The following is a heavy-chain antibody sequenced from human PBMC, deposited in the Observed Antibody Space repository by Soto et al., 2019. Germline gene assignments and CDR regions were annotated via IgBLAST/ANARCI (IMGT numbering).Heavy chain of an antibody. CDR3: AKNQGVELVPLATVDWFDP. Sequence: GGSLRLSCAASGFTFSSYAMHWVRQAPGKGLEWISSISGSGFKKYYADSVKGRFTISRDNSKSTVYLELNNLSAEDTAVYHCAKNQGVELVPLATVDWFDPWGQGSVVTVSS. CDR2: ISGSGFKK. D-gene: IGHD1-26*01. V-gene: IGHV3-23*01. CDR1: GFTFSSYA. J-gene: IGHJ5*02.